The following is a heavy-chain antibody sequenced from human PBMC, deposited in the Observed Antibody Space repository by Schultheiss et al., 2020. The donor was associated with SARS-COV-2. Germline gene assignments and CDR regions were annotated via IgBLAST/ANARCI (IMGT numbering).Heavy chain of an antibody. CDR3: ARERPTTVTTYYYYYMDV. D-gene: IGHD4-11*01. Sequence: SQTLSLTCAVYGGSFSGYYWSWIRQPPGKGLEWIGYIYYSGSTNYNPSLKSRVTISVDTSKNQFSLKLSSVTAADTAVYYCARERPTTVTTYYYYYMDVWGKGTTVTVSS. V-gene: IGHV4-59*12. CDR1: GGSFSGYY. CDR2: IYYSGST. J-gene: IGHJ6*03.